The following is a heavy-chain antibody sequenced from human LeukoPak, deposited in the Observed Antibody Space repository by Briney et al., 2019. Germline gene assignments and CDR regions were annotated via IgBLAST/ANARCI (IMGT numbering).Heavy chain of an antibody. Sequence: SVKVSCKASGGTFSSYAISWVRQAPGQGLEWMGGIIPIFGTANYAQKFQGRVTITANKSTSTAYMELSSLRSEDTAVYYCARDSIGGYDILTGYVPAPSWFDPWGQGTLVTVSS. CDR1: GGTFSSYA. CDR3: ARDSIGGYDILTGYVPAPSWFDP. J-gene: IGHJ5*02. V-gene: IGHV1-69*06. CDR2: IIPIFGTA. D-gene: IGHD3-9*01.